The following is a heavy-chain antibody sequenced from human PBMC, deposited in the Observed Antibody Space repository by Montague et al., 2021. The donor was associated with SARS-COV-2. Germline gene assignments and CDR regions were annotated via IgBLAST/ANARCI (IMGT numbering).Heavy chain of an antibody. J-gene: IGHJ6*03. CDR1: GGSISSGDFF. D-gene: IGHD3-3*01. CDR3: AGTYYDFWSGFIHYYYMDV. V-gene: IGHV4-39*07. CDR2: IYSDGRT. Sequence: SETLSLTCSVSGGSISSGDFFWGWIRQPPGRGLEWIGSIYSDGRTQYNPSLKSRVTISVDTSKNQFSLKLSSVTAADTAVYYCAGTYYDFWSGFIHYYYMDVWGKGTTVTVSS.